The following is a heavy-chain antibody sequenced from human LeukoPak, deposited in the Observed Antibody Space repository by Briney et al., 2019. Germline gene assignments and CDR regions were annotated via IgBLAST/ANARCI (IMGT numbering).Heavy chain of an antibody. CDR3: AREMVARDAFDI. D-gene: IGHD2-15*01. CDR1: GHTFTGYY. V-gene: IGHV1-2*02. J-gene: IGHJ3*02. CDR2: IKPNSGGT. Sequence: ASVKVSCKASGHTFTGYYMHWVRQAPGQGLEWMGWIKPNSGGTNYAQKFQGRVTMTRDTSISTAYMELSRLRSDDTAVYYCAREMVARDAFDIWGQGTMVTVSS.